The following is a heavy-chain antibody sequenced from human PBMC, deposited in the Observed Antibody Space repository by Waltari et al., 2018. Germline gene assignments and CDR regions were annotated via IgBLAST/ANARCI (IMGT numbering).Heavy chain of an antibody. V-gene: IGHV4-34*01. D-gene: IGHD3-10*01. J-gene: IGHJ5*02. Sequence: QVQLQQWGAGLLKSSETLSLTCAVYGVSFTDHYWSWIRQSPGKGLEWIGESNHRGNTYYNPSLKGRVTVSVDTSKNQFSLRLHSMTAADTAVYYCARKIFFYGSGTSGFDPWGQGTQVIVSS. CDR1: GVSFTDHY. CDR3: ARKIFFYGSGTSGFDP. CDR2: SNHRGNT.